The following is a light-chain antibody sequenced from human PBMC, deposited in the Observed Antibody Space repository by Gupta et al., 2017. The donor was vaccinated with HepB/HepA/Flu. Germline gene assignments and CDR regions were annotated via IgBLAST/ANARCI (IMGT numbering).Light chain of an antibody. J-gene: IGKJ5*01. CDR2: GAS. V-gene: IGKV3-11*01. Sequence: ENVLTQSPATLSLSPGERATLSCRASQGVSSFFAWYQQKPGQAPRLLIYGASNRATGIPDRFSGSGSGTDFTLTSSSREPEDFAVYYWQQGYNWNTFGQGTRLDIK. CDR3: QQGYNWNT. CDR1: QGVSSF.